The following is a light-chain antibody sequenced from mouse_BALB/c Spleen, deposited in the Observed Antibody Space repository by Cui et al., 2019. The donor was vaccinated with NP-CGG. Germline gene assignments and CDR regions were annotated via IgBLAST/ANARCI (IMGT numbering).Light chain of an antibody. CDR2: GTN. V-gene: IGLV1*01. J-gene: IGLJ1*01. Sequence: QAVVTQESALTTSPGETVTPTCRSSTGAVTTSNYANRVQEKPDHLFTGLIGGTNNRAPGVPARFSGSLIGDKAALTITGAQTEDEAIYFCALWYSNHWVFGGGTKLTVL. CDR1: TGAVTTSNY. CDR3: ALWYSNHWV.